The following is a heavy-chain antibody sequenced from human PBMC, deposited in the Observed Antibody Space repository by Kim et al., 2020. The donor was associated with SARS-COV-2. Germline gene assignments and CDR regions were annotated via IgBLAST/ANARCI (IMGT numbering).Heavy chain of an antibody. CDR3: ARSGRGIVVVPAATSRFDY. Sequence: SETLSLTCTVSGGSISSGGYYWSWIRQHPGKGLEWIGYIYYSGSTYYNPSLKSRVTISVDTSKNQFSLKLSSVTAADTAVYYCARSGRGIVVVPAATSRFDYWGQGTLVTVSS. J-gene: IGHJ4*02. CDR2: IYYSGST. CDR1: GGSISSGGYY. V-gene: IGHV4-31*03. D-gene: IGHD2-2*01.